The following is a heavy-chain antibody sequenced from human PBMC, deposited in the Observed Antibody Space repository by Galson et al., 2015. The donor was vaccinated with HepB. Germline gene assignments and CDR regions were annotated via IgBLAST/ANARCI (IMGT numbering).Heavy chain of an antibody. D-gene: IGHD6-13*01. CDR3: AHRQSSSWFDAFDI. CDR2: IYWDDDK. V-gene: IGHV2-5*02. Sequence: PALVKPTQTLTLTCTFSGFSLSTSGVGVGWIRQPPGKALEWLALIYWDDDKRYSPSLKSRLTITKDTSKNQVVLTMTNIDPVDTATYYCAHRQSSSWFDAFDIWGQGTMATVSS. J-gene: IGHJ3*02. CDR1: GFSLSTSGVG.